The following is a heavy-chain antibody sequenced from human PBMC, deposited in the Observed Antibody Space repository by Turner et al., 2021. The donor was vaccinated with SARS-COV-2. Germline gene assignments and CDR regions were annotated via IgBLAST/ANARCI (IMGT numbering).Heavy chain of an antibody. J-gene: IGHJ4*02. Sequence: QVQLVESGGGVVQPGRSLRLSCAASGFTFSSYGMHWVRQAPGKGREWVAVIWYDGSNKYYADAVKGRFTISRDNSKNTLYLQMNSRRAEDTAVYYCARDGGYSGYAYFDYWGQGTLVTVSS. CDR3: ARDGGYSGYAYFDY. CDR1: GFTFSSYG. CDR2: IWYDGSNK. D-gene: IGHD5-12*01. V-gene: IGHV3-33*01.